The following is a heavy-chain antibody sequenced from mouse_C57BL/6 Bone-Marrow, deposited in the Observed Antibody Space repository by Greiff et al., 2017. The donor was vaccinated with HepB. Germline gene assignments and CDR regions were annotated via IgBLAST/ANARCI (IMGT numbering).Heavy chain of an antibody. CDR1: GFNIKDDY. J-gene: IGHJ3*01. CDR2: IDPENGDT. D-gene: IGHD2-2*01. CDR3: TTRGYDSAWFAY. Sequence: VQLQQSGAELVRPGASVKLSCTASGFNIKDDYMHWVKQRPEQGLEWIGWIDPENGDTEYASKFQGKATITADTSSNTAYLQLSSLTSEDTAVYYCTTRGYDSAWFAYWGQGTLVTVSA. V-gene: IGHV14-4*01.